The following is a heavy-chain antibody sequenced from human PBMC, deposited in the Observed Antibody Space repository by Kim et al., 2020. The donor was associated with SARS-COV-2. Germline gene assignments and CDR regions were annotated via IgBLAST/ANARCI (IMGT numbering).Heavy chain of an antibody. CDR1: GFTFSSYG. J-gene: IGHJ1*01. CDR2: IWYDGSNK. V-gene: IGHV3-33*01. D-gene: IGHD6-13*01. Sequence: GGSLRLSCAASGFTFSSYGMHWVRQAPGKGLEWVAVIWYDGSNKYYADSVKGRFTISRDNSKNTLYLQMNSLRAEDTAVYYCARDRAAAGTHLRAEYFQHWGQGTLVTVSS. CDR3: ARDRAAAGTHLRAEYFQH.